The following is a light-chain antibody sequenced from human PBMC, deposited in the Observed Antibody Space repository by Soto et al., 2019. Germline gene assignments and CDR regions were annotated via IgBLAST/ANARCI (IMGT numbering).Light chain of an antibody. CDR2: GAS. V-gene: IGKV3D-15*01. Sequence: MTQSPTTVSVSPGERATLSCRASQSVSSNLAWYQQKPGQAPRLLIYGASTRATGIPARFSGSGSGTEFTLTISSLQSEDFAVYYCQQYNNWPPWTFCQGTKVDIK. J-gene: IGKJ1*01. CDR3: QQYNNWPPWT. CDR1: QSVSSN.